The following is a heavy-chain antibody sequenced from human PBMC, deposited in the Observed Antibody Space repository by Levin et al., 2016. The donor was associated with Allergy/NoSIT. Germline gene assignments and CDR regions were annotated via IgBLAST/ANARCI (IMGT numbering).Heavy chain of an antibody. CDR3: ARGELVATRTNWFDP. CDR2: IIPIFGTA. Sequence: SVKVSCKASGGTFSSYAISWVRQAPGQGLEWMGGIIPIFGTANYAQKFQGRVTITADESTSTAYMELSSLRSEDTAVYYCARGELVATRTNWFDPWGQGTLVTVSS. J-gene: IGHJ5*02. CDR1: GGTFSSYA. V-gene: IGHV1-69*13. D-gene: IGHD5-12*01.